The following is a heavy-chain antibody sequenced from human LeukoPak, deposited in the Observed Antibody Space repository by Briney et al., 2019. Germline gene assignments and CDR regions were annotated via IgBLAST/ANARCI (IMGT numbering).Heavy chain of an antibody. J-gene: IGHJ6*03. Sequence: SSETLSLTCTVSGGSISSYYWSWIRQPPGKGLEWIGYIYYSGSTNYNPSLKSRVTISVDTSKNQFSLKLSSVTAADTAVYYCARANYYMDVWGKGTTVTISS. CDR3: ARANYYMDV. V-gene: IGHV4-59*01. CDR2: IYYSGST. CDR1: GGSISSYY.